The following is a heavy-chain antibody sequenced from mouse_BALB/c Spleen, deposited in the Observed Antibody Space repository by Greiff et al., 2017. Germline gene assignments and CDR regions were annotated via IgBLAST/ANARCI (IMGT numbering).Heavy chain of an antibody. CDR2: ISYCGST. J-gene: IGHJ4*01. V-gene: IGHV3-8*02. Sequence: EVQLQESGPSLVKPSQTLSLTCSVTGDSITSGYWNWIRKFPGNKLEYMGYISYCGSTYYNPSLKSRISITRDTSKNQYYLQLNSVTTEDTATYYCARWDRGNYVDYAMDYWGQGTSVTVSS. D-gene: IGHD2-1*01. CDR3: ARWDRGNYVDYAMDY. CDR1: GDSITSGY.